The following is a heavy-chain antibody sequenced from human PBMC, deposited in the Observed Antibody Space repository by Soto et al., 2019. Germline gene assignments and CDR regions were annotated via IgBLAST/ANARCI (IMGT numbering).Heavy chain of an antibody. CDR2: ISSSSSYT. J-gene: IGHJ4*02. D-gene: IGHD3-22*01. CDR3: ARERVGSYYYDSSGYYVDY. V-gene: IGHV3-11*06. CDR1: GFTFSDYY. Sequence: GGSLRLSCAASGFTFSDYYMSWIRQAPGKGLEWVSYISSSSSYTNYADSVKGRFTISRDNAKNSLYLQMNSLRAEDTAVYYCARERVGSYYYDSSGYYVDYWGQGTLVTVS.